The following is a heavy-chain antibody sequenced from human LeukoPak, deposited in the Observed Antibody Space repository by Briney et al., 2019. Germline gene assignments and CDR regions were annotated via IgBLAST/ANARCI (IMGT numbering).Heavy chain of an antibody. D-gene: IGHD6-13*01. CDR1: GYTFTSYY. J-gene: IGHJ4*02. CDR3: ARVMIAAAGDY. CDR2: INPSGGST. Sequence: ASVKVSCKASGYTFTSYYMHWVRQASGQGLECMGIINPSGGSTSYAQKFQGRVTMTRDMSTSTVYMELSRLRSDDTAVYYCARVMIAAAGDYWGQGTLVTVSS. V-gene: IGHV1-46*01.